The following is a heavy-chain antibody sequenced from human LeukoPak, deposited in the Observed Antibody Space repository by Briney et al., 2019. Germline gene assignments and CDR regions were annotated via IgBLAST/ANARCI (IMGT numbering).Heavy chain of an antibody. CDR2: IKQDGSEK. J-gene: IGHJ4*02. V-gene: IGHV3-7*01. CDR1: GFTFSNYW. CDR3: ANGDGFDY. D-gene: IGHD5-24*01. Sequence: PGGSLRLSCATSGFTFSNYWMSWVRQAPGKGLEWVGNIKQDGSEKYYVDSVKGRFTISRDNAKNSLYLQMNSLRAEDTAVYYCANGDGFDYWGQGTLVTVSS.